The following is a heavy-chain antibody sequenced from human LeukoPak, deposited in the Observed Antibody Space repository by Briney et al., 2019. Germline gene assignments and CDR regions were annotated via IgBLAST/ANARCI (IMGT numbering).Heavy chain of an antibody. Sequence: SETLSLTCTVSGGSISIYYWSWIRQPAGKGLEWIGRIYTSGSTNYNPSLKSRVTMSVDTSKNQFSLKLSSVTAADTAVYYCARQDYDILTGYNHFDYWGQGTLVTVSS. V-gene: IGHV4-4*07. D-gene: IGHD3-9*01. CDR2: IYTSGST. CDR1: GGSISIYY. CDR3: ARQDYDILTGYNHFDY. J-gene: IGHJ4*02.